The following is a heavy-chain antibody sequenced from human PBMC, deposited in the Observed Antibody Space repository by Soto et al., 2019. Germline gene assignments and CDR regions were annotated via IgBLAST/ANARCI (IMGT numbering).Heavy chain of an antibody. D-gene: IGHD1-1*01. J-gene: IGHJ4*02. CDR3: ARDLGSTNYYFDY. CDR1: GFTSSRYG. Sequence: QVQLVESGGGVVQPGRSLRLSCAASGFTSSRYGFHWVRQAPGKGLEWVADIWYDGSKKFYGDSVRGRFTISRDDSKNTLYLQMNSLRAEDTAVYYCARDLGSTNYYFDYWGPGTLVIVSS. V-gene: IGHV3-33*01. CDR2: IWYDGSKK.